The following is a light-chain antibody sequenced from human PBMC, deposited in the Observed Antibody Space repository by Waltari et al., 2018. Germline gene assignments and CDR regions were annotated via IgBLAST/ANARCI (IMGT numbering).Light chain of an antibody. CDR3: CSYAGSFRHVL. CDR1: SSDVGTYDL. Sequence: QSALAQPASVSGSPGQSITISCSGSSSDVGTYDLVSWSQQHPDKAPKVIIYEVNKRHSGISIVFSGFKSDNTASLTISGLQAEDEAHYYCCSYAGSFRHVLFGGGTKLTVL. J-gene: IGLJ2*01. CDR2: EVN. V-gene: IGLV2-23*02.